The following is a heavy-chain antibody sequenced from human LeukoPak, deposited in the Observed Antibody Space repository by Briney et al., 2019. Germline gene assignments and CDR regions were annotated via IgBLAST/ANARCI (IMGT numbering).Heavy chain of an antibody. V-gene: IGHV4-34*01. Sequence: SETLSLTCAVYGASFSGYYWSWIRQPPGKGLEWIGGINHSGSTNYNPSLKSRVTISVDTSKNQFSLKLSSVTAADTAFYYCARDEMEHHGSYYDFWGQGTLVTVSS. CDR3: ARDEMEHHGSYYDF. J-gene: IGHJ4*02. CDR1: GASFSGYY. CDR2: INHSGST. D-gene: IGHD1/OR15-1a*01.